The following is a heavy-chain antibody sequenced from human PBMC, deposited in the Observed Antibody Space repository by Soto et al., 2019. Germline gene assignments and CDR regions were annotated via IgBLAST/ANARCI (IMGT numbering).Heavy chain of an antibody. J-gene: IGHJ6*02. Sequence: PGGSLRLSCVASKFTFSNYAMNWVRQAPGKGLDWVSVITGSGGSRYYADSVKGRFTISRDNSKNTLYLQMNSLRAEDTAVYYCAKDLYTSSPEWRYYHGLDVWGQGTTVTVSS. CDR3: AKDLYTSSPEWRYYHGLDV. D-gene: IGHD6-6*01. V-gene: IGHV3-23*01. CDR2: ITGSGGSR. CDR1: KFTFSNYA.